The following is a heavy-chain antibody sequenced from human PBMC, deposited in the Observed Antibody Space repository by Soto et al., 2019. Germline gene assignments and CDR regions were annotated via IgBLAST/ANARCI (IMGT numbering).Heavy chain of an antibody. D-gene: IGHD3-22*01. V-gene: IGHV1-24*01. J-gene: IGHJ5*02. CDR1: GYTLTELS. CDR3: ATVDYYDSSGYYRTFGHNWFDP. CDR2: FDPEDGET. Sequence: ASVKVSCKVSGYTLTELSMHWVRQAPGKGLEWMGGFDPEDGETIYAQKFQGRVTMTEDTSTDTAYMELRSLRSEDTAVYYCATVDYYDSSGYYRTFGHNWFDPWGQGTLVTVSS.